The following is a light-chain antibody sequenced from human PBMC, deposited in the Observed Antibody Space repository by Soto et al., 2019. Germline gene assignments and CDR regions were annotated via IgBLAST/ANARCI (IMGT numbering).Light chain of an antibody. V-gene: IGLV2-8*01. CDR2: EVT. J-gene: IGLJ2*01. CDR1: SSDVGGYNY. Sequence: QSVLTQPPSASGSLGQSVTISCTGTSSDVGGYNYVSWHQQHPGKAPKVMIYEVTKRPPGVPARFSGSKSGNTASLTVSGLKAEDEADYYCSSFAGGGNPVLLGGGTKLTVL. CDR3: SSFAGGGNPVL.